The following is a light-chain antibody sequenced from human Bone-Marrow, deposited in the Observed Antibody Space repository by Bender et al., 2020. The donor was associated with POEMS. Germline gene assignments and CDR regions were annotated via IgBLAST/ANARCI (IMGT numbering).Light chain of an antibody. CDR1: SGINVGTYR. V-gene: IGLV5-45*03. Sequence: QAVLTQPSSLSASPGASASLTCTLRSGINVGTYRIYWYQQKPGSPPQYLLRYKSDSDKQQGSGVPSRFSGSKDASANAGILLISGIQSEDDADYYCWIWHNGAGVFGGGTKLTVL. CDR2: YKSDSDK. J-gene: IGLJ3*02. CDR3: WIWHNGAGV.